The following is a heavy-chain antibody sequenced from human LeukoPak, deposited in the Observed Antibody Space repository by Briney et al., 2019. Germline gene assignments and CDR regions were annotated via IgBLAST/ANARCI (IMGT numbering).Heavy chain of an antibody. J-gene: IGHJ3*02. V-gene: IGHV4-59*08. CDR2: IYSSGDS. CDR1: GGSINSYY. Sequence: SETLSLTCAVSGGSINSYYWSWIRQPPRRGLEWIAYIYSSGDSNYNPSFKSRVTISVDTSKNQFSLKLTSVAAADTAIYYCARQPSGTAAFDIWGQGTMVIVSS. D-gene: IGHD1/OR15-1a*01. CDR3: ARQPSGTAAFDI.